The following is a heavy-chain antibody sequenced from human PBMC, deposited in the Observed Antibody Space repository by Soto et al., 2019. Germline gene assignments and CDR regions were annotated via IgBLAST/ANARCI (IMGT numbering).Heavy chain of an antibody. CDR3: ARTMVGARAGYFDY. V-gene: IGHV4-59*01. D-gene: IGHD1-26*01. J-gene: IGHJ4*02. CDR2: IYYSGST. CDR1: GGSISTYY. Sequence: PSETLSLTCTVSGGSISTYYWSWIRQPPGKGLESIGYIYYSGSTNYNPSLKSRVTISVDTSRNQFSLKLSSVTTADTAVYYCARTMVGARAGYFDYWGRGTLVTVSS.